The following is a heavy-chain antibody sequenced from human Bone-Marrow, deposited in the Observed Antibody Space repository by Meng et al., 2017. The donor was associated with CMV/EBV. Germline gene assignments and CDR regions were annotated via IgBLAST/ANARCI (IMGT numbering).Heavy chain of an antibody. Sequence: GESLKISCAASGFTFSSYWMSWVRQAPGKGLEWVANIKQDGSEKYYVDSVKGRFTISRDNSKNTLYLQMNSLRAEDTAVYYCARGESGYPLYYYYGMDVWGQGTTVTVAS. CDR3: ARGESGYPLYYYYGMDV. D-gene: IGHD3-22*01. CDR1: GFTFSSYW. CDR2: IKQDGSEK. V-gene: IGHV3-7*03. J-gene: IGHJ6*02.